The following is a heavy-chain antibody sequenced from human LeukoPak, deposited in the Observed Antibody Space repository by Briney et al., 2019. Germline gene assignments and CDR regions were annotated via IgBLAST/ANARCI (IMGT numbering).Heavy chain of an antibody. CDR3: AREEMATIGYWYFDL. CDR2: ISGTGGST. J-gene: IGHJ2*01. V-gene: IGHV3-23*01. Sequence: GGSLRLSCAASGFTFSSYAMSWVRQAPGKGLEWISAISGTGGSTYYADSVKGRFTISRDNSKNTLSLLMNSLRAEDTAVYYCAREEMATIGYWYFDLWGRGTLVAVSS. CDR1: GFTFSSYA. D-gene: IGHD5-24*01.